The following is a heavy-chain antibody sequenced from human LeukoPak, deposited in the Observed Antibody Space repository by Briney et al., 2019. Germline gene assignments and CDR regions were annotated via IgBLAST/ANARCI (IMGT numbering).Heavy chain of an antibody. D-gene: IGHD4-17*01. Sequence: GGSLRLPCAASGCTVSSNYMSWVRQAPGMGLEWVSVIYSGGSTYYADSVKGRFTISRDNSKNTLYLQMNSLRAEDTAVYYCARVSSTTSFDYWGQGTLVTVSS. CDR2: IYSGGST. J-gene: IGHJ4*02. CDR1: GCTVSSNY. V-gene: IGHV3-53*01. CDR3: ARVSSTTSFDY.